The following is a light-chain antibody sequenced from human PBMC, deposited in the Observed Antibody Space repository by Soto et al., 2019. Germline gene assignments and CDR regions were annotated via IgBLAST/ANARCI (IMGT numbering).Light chain of an antibody. CDR3: QQANNFPYT. J-gene: IGKJ2*01. V-gene: IGKV1-12*01. Sequence: DIQMTQSPSWVSASVGDRVTITCRESHDIGSYLVWYQQRPGKAPSLLIYAASILQSGVPTRFSGSGSGTDFTLTINSLQPEDFATYFCQQANNFPYTFGEGTKLEVK. CDR1: HDIGSY. CDR2: AAS.